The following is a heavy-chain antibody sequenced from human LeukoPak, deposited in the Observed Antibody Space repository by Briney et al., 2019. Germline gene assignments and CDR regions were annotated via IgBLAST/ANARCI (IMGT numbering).Heavy chain of an antibody. Sequence: SVKVSCKASGGTFSSYAISWVRQAPGQGLEWMGGIIPTFGTANYAQKFQGRVTITADESTSTAYMELSSLRSEDTAVYYCARTAASSGWYLDYYYGMVVWGQGTTVTVSS. CDR2: IIPTFGTA. CDR1: GGTFSSYA. D-gene: IGHD6-19*01. CDR3: ARTAASSGWYLDYYYGMVV. J-gene: IGHJ6*02. V-gene: IGHV1-69*13.